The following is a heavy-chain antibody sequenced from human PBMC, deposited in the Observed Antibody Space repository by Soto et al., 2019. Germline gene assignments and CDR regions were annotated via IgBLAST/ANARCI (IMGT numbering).Heavy chain of an antibody. Sequence: KTGRSLRLSCAASGFTFSSYSMNWVRQAPGKGLEWVSSISSSSSYIYYADSVKGRFTISRDNAKNSLYLQMNSLRAEDTAVYYCASLGIVATSLLAGVSWGQGTLVTVSS. CDR1: GFTFSSYS. D-gene: IGHD5-12*01. J-gene: IGHJ4*02. CDR2: ISSSSSYI. CDR3: ASLGIVATSLLAGVS. V-gene: IGHV3-21*01.